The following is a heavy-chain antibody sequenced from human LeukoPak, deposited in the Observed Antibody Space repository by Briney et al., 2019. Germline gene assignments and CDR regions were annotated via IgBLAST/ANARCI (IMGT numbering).Heavy chain of an antibody. D-gene: IGHD2-15*01. V-gene: IGHV3-48*01. J-gene: IGHJ4*02. CDR2: ITSSSSTI. Sequence: GGSLRLSCAASGFTFSSYGMNWVRQAPGKGLEWVSYITSSSSTIYYADSVKGRFTISRDNAKNSLYLQMNGLRAEDTAVYYCWRRIREGYCWGGSRYSLGYWGQGTLVTVSS. CDR3: WRRIREGYCWGGSRYSLGY. CDR1: GFTFSSYG.